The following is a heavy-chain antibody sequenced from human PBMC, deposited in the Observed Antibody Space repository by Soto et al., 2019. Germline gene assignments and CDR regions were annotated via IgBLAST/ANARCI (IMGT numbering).Heavy chain of an antibody. V-gene: IGHV1-69*12. J-gene: IGHJ6*02. CDR1: GGTFSSYA. CDR2: IIPIFGTA. Sequence: QVQLVQSGAEVKKPGSSVKVSCKASGGTFSSYAISWVRQAPGQGLEWMGGIIPIFGTANYEQKYQGRVTITAAESTSPAYMSLSSLRSEDTAVYYCARRYCSGDSCYYYGMDVWGQGTTVTVSS. D-gene: IGHD2-15*01. CDR3: ARRYCSGDSCYYYGMDV.